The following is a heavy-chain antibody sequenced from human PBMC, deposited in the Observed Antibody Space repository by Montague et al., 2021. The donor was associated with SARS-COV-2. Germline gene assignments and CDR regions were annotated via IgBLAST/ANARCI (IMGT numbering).Heavy chain of an antibody. CDR1: GGSTSSYY. V-gene: IGHV4-59*01. J-gene: IGHJ6*02. CDR2: IYYSGST. Sequence: SETLSLTCTVSGGSTSSYYWSWIRQPPGKGLEWIGYIYYSGSTNYNPSLKSRVTISVDTSKNQFSLKLSSVTAADTAVYYCARDLVAGGMDVWGQGTTVTVSS. CDR3: ARDLVAGGMDV. D-gene: IGHD2-8*02.